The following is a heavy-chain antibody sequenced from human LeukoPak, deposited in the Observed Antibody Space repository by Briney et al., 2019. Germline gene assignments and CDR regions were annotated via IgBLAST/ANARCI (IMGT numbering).Heavy chain of an antibody. CDR1: GFTFSSYS. CDR3: ARSIGADY. Sequence: GSLRLSCAASGFTFSSYSMNWVRQAPGKGLEWVAVIWYDGSNKYYADSVKGRFTISRDNSKNTLYLQMNSLRAEDTAVYYCARSIGADYWGQGTLVTVSS. CDR2: IWYDGSNK. V-gene: IGHV3-33*08. D-gene: IGHD4-17*01. J-gene: IGHJ4*02.